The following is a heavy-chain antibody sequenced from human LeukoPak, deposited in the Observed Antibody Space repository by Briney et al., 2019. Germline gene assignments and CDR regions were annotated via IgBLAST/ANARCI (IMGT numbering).Heavy chain of an antibody. CDR2: ISPTSTHT. Sequence: GGSLRLSCAASGFTFSSYAMNWVRQSPGKGLEWVSSISPTSTHTWHADSVKGRFIISRDNSKNTLYLQMNSLRAEDTAVYYCARPPTDIVVVPAANQLDYWGQGTLVTVSS. CDR3: ARPPTDIVVVPAANQLDY. V-gene: IGHV3-21*01. CDR1: GFTFSSYA. J-gene: IGHJ4*02. D-gene: IGHD2-2*01.